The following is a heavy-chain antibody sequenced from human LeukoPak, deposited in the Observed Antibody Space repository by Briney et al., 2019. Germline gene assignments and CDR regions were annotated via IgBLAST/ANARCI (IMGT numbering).Heavy chain of an antibody. CDR2: ISGSGGST. D-gene: IGHD3-22*01. Sequence: PGGSLRLSCAASGFTFSSYAMSWVRQAPGKGLEWVSAISGSGGSTYYADSVKGRFTISRDNSKNTLYLQMNSLRAEDTAVYYCAKGRSTMIVVVAPFFDYWGQGTLVTVSS. J-gene: IGHJ4*02. CDR3: AKGRSTMIVVVAPFFDY. V-gene: IGHV3-23*01. CDR1: GFTFSSYA.